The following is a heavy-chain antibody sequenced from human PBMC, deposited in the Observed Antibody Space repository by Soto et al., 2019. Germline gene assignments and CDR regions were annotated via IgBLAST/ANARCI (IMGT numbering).Heavy chain of an antibody. V-gene: IGHV1-18*01. CDR3: AREYCSGGSCYGGDY. D-gene: IGHD2-15*01. J-gene: IGHJ4*02. CDR2: ISTYNSGT. Sequence: ASVKVSCKASGYTLTSYGISWVRQAPGQGLEWMGWISTYNSGTKYVHKFQDRVTMTTDTSTSTAYMELRSLRSDDTAVYYCAREYCSGGSCYGGDYWGQGTLVTVSS. CDR1: GYTLTSYG.